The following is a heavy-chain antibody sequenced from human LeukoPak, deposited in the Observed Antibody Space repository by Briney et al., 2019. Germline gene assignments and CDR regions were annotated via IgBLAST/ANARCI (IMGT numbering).Heavy chain of an antibody. D-gene: IGHD6-13*01. CDR2: IYTSGST. CDR3: ARKYSSSFHWYFDL. V-gene: IGHV4-4*07. CDR1: GGSISSYY. Sequence: PSETLSLTCTVSGGSISSYYWSWIRQPAGKGLEWIGRIYTSGSTNYNPSLKSRVTMSVDTSKNQFSLKLTSVTAADTAAYYCARKYSSSFHWYFDLWGRGTLVTVSS. J-gene: IGHJ2*01.